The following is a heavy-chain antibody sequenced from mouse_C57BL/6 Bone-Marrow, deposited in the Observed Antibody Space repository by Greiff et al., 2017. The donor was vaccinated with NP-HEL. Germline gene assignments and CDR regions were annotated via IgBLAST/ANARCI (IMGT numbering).Heavy chain of an antibody. J-gene: IGHJ2*01. V-gene: IGHV7-3*01. CDR3: AGLYGSSHEFDY. CDR2: IRNKANGYTT. D-gene: IGHD1-1*01. CDR1: GFTFTDYY. Sequence: EVQVVESGGGLVQPGGSLSLSCAASGFTFTDYYMSWVRQPPGNALEWLGFIRNKANGYTTEYSASVKGRFTISRDNSHSVLYLQMNALRAEDSASYYCAGLYGSSHEFDYWGQGTTLTVSS.